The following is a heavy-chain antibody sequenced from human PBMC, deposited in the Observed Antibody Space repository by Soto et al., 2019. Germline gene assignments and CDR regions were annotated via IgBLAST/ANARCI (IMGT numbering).Heavy chain of an antibody. CDR3: ARVGDFWSGYRALDY. V-gene: IGHV1-69*01. J-gene: IGHJ4*02. D-gene: IGHD3-3*01. Sequence: QVQLVQSGAEVKKPGSSVKVSCKASGGTFSSYAISWVRQSPGQGLEWMGGIIPIFGTANYAQKFQGRVTITADEYTCTAYMELSSLRSEDTAVYYCARVGDFWSGYRALDYWGQGTLVTVSS. CDR2: IIPIFGTA. CDR1: GGTFSSYA.